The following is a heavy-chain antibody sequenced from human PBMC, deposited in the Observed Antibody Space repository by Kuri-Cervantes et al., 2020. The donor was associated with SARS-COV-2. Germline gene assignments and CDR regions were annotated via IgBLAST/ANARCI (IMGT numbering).Heavy chain of an antibody. V-gene: IGHV3-23*01. J-gene: IGHJ4*02. CDR3: AKDPVAGTWGDNFDY. D-gene: IGHD6-19*01. CDR2: ISGSGGST. CDR1: GFTFSSYA. Sequence: GESLKISCAASGFTFSSYAMSWVRQAPGKGLEWVSAISGSGGSTYYADSVKGRFTISRDNSKNTLYLQMNSLRAEDTAVYYCAKDPVAGTWGDNFDYWGQGTLVTVSS.